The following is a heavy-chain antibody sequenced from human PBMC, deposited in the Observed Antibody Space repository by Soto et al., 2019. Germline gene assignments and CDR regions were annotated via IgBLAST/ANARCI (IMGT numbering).Heavy chain of an antibody. CDR1: GFTFSSYA. CDR2: ISGSVGST. D-gene: IGHD3-22*01. J-gene: IGHJ4*02. CDR3: AKKDSSGYYWDY. Sequence: GGSLRLSCAASGFTFSSYAMSWVRQAPGKGLEWVSAISGSVGSTYYADSVKGRFTISRDNSKNTLYLQMNSLRAEDTAVYYCAKKDSSGYYWDYSGQGTLVTVSS. V-gene: IGHV3-23*01.